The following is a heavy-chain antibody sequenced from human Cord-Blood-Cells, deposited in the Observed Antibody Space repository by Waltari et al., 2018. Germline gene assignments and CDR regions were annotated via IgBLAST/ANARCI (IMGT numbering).Heavy chain of an antibody. J-gene: IGHJ4*02. CDR2: NYPGASGT. Sequence: EVQLVQSGAEVKKPGEYLKISCKGSGYSFTSSWIGWVRQLPGKGLEWMRINYPGASGTIYGPTVHGQVTISADKSISTAYLQWSSLKASDTAMYYCARLQGSPTTYYFDYWGQGTLVTVSS. V-gene: IGHV5-51*01. CDR1: GYSFTSSW. CDR3: ARLQGSPTTYYFDY. D-gene: IGHD1-1*01.